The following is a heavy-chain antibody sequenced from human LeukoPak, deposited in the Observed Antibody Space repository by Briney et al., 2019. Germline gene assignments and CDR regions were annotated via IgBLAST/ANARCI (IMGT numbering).Heavy chain of an antibody. D-gene: IGHD4-17*01. V-gene: IGHV3-30*04. CDR1: GFTFSSYA. Sequence: PGGSLRLSCAASGFTFSSYAMHWVRQAPGKGLEWVAVISYDGSNKYYADSVKGRFTISRDNSKNTLYLQMNSLRAEGTAVYYCARALDYGDAFDIWGQGTMVTVSS. CDR2: ISYDGSNK. CDR3: ARALDYGDAFDI. J-gene: IGHJ3*02.